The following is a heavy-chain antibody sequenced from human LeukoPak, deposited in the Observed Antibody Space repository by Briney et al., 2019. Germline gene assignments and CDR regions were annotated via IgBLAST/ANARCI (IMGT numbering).Heavy chain of an antibody. D-gene: IGHD6-19*01. CDR3: ARVPNGGQWLGAAA. V-gene: IGHV3-48*03. J-gene: IGHJ5*02. Sequence: SGRSLRLSCAASGFTFSIYEMNSVRQAPGKGLEWVSYISSSGSTIYYADSVKGRFTISRDNAKNSLYLQMNSLRAEDTAVYYCARVPNGGQWLGAAAWGQGTLVTVSS. CDR1: GFTFSIYE. CDR2: ISSSGSTI.